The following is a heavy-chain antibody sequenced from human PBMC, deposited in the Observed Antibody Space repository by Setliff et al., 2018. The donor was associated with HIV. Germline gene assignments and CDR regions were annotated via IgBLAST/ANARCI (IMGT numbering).Heavy chain of an antibody. CDR3: ARELRRFDTSDTASHNWFDP. Sequence: LSLACTVSGDSIYSCGYHWTWIRQQPGKGLEWIGYISYIWYTYYNPALKSRRTLSLYTSKNKFSLKLSSVTAADTAVYYCARELRRFDTSDTASHNWFDPWGQGTLVTVSS. J-gene: IGHJ5*02. V-gene: IGHV4-31*03. CDR1: GDSIYSCGYH. CDR2: ISYIWYT. D-gene: IGHD3-22*01.